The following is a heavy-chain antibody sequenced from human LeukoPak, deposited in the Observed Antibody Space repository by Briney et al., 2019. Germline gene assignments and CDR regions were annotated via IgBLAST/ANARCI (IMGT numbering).Heavy chain of an antibody. CDR2: VYPGDSDT. J-gene: IGHJ4*02. V-gene: IGHV5-51*01. CDR1: GYNFTNYW. D-gene: IGHD3-10*01. CDR3: ARHRRRSIIGTASSRGFDS. Sequence: ESLKISCKGSGYNFTNYWIGWVRQMPGKGLEWMGIVYPGDSDTTYSPSFQGQVTISADKSISTAYLQWSSLKASDTAMYYCARHRRRSIIGTASSRGFDSWGQGTLVTVSS.